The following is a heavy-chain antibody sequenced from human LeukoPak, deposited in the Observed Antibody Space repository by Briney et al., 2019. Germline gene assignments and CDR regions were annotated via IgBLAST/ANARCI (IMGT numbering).Heavy chain of an antibody. V-gene: IGHV3-15*01. CDR3: ATDTGCSGGSCYWAFDY. Sequence: GGSLRLSCAASGFTFNNAWMYWVRQAPGKGLEWVGRIKSKTDGETTDYAAPVRGRFTISRDASKYTLYLQMYSLKTEDTALYYCATDTGCSGGSCYWAFDYWGQGTLVTVSS. CDR1: GFTFNNAW. D-gene: IGHD2-15*01. J-gene: IGHJ4*02. CDR2: IKSKTDGETT.